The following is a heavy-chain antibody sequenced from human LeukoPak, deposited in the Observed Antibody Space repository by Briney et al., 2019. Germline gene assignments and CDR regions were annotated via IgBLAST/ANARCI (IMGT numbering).Heavy chain of an antibody. CDR3: ARDRPPPETYYDFWSGSWGNWFDP. CDR2: ISAYNGNT. CDR1: GYTFTSYG. V-gene: IGHV1-18*01. D-gene: IGHD3-3*01. Sequence: ASVKVSCKASGYTFTSYGISWVRQAPGQGLEWMGWISAYNGNTNYAQKLQGRVTMTTDTSTSTAYMELRSLRSDDTAVYYCARDRPPPETYYDFWSGSWGNWFDPWGQGTLVTVSS. J-gene: IGHJ5*02.